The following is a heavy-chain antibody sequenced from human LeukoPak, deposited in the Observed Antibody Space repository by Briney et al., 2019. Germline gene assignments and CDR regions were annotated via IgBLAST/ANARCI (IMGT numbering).Heavy chain of an antibody. CDR1: GFIFNNYA. J-gene: IGHJ4*02. Sequence: GGSLRLSCVASGFIFNNYAMSWVRQSPGKGLEWVSSISDSGDATYYSDSVKGRFTISRDNSKNTLYLEMDSLRDEDTAIYYCTKRGRDWGPFDYWGQGTLVTVSS. CDR2: ISDSGDAT. V-gene: IGHV3-23*01. CDR3: TKRGRDWGPFDY. D-gene: IGHD3-16*01.